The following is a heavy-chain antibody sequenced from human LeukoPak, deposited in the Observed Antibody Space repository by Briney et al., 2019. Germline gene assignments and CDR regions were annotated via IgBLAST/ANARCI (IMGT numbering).Heavy chain of an antibody. D-gene: IGHD6-13*01. CDR2: ISSSSSYI. J-gene: IGHJ4*02. Sequence: GGSLRLSCAASGFTFSSYSMNWVRQAPGKGLEWVSSISSSSSYIYYADSVKGRFTISRDNAKNSLYLQMNSLRAEDTAVYYCARDISGIAAAGTGFWYFDYWGQGTLVTVSS. CDR3: ARDISGIAAAGTGFWYFDY. CDR1: GFTFSSYS. V-gene: IGHV3-21*01.